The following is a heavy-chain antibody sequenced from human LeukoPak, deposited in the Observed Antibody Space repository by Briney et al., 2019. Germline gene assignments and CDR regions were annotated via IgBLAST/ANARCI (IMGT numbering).Heavy chain of an antibody. J-gene: IGHJ6*04. V-gene: IGHV4-34*01. CDR3: ARGSYQSPRYCSSTSCYYYGMDV. CDR2: INHSGST. Sequence: SETLSLTCAVYGGSLSGYYWSWIRQPPGKGLEWIGEINHSGSTNYNPSLKSRVTILVDTSKNQFSLKLSSVTAADTAVYYCARGSYQSPRYCSSTSCYYYGMDVWGKGTTVTVSS. D-gene: IGHD2-2*01. CDR1: GGSLSGYY.